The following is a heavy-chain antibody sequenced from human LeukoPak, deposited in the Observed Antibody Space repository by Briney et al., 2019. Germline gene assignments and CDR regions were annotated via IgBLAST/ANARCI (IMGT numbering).Heavy chain of an antibody. CDR1: GFTFTTYW. D-gene: IGHD6-13*01. Sequence: PGGSLRLSCAASGFTFTTYWMSWVRQAPGKGLEWVANTKQDGSAAYYVDSVKGRFTISRDNAKNSLYLQMNSLRAEDTAVYYCAKIAAAVPDYWGQGTLVTVSS. CDR3: AKIAAAVPDY. V-gene: IGHV3-7*01. J-gene: IGHJ4*02. CDR2: TKQDGSAA.